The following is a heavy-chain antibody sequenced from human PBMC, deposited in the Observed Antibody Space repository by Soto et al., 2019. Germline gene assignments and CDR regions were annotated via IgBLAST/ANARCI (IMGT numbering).Heavy chain of an antibody. Sequence: GGSLRLSCAASGLTFSAYEMNWVRQAPGKGLEWVSYIRGGGSPILYADSVKGRFTISRDNAKNSLYLQMNSLRAEDTAIYYCASKIFGTIYFDYWGQGAMVTVSS. V-gene: IGHV3-48*03. J-gene: IGHJ4*02. CDR1: GLTFSAYE. CDR2: IRGGGSPI. D-gene: IGHD1-7*01. CDR3: ASKIFGTIYFDY.